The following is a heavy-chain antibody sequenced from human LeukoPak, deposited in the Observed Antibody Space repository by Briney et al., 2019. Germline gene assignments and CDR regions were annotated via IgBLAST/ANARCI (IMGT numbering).Heavy chain of an antibody. CDR2: IYTSGST. V-gene: IGHV4-61*02. CDR3: ARYLGEEAFDI. CDR1: GGSISSGGYY. Sequence: SQTLSLTCAVPGGSISSGGYYWSWIRQPAGKGLEWIGRIYTSGSTNYNPSLKSRVTISVDTSKNQFSLKLSSVTAADTAVYYCARYLGEEAFDIWGQGTMVTVPS. D-gene: IGHD3-16*01. J-gene: IGHJ3*02.